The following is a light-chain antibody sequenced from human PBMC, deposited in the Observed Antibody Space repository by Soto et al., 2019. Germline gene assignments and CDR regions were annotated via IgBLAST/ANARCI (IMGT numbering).Light chain of an antibody. CDR3: SSYTSSSTYV. CDR2: GVS. Sequence: QSALTQPPSASGSLGQSVTISCTGTSGDVGSNNRFPWFQQPPGPAPKLLIYGVSNRPSGVPDRFSGSKSGNTASLTISGLQAEDEADYYCSSYTSSSTYVFGTGTKLTVL. V-gene: IGLV2-18*02. J-gene: IGLJ1*01. CDR1: SGDVGSNNR.